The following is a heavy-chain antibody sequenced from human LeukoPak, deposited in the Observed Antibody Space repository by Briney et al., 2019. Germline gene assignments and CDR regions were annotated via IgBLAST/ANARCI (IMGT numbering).Heavy chain of an antibody. V-gene: IGHV4-59*12. J-gene: IGHJ4*02. D-gene: IGHD5-12*01. CDR2: IYYRGTT. CDR1: GDSIDSYY. CDR3: ARLPRYGGYDHFDY. Sequence: SETLSLTCTVSGDSIDSYYWSWIRQPPGKGLEWIGYIYYRGTTSYNPFLKSRVTISVDTSKNQFSLKLNSVTGADTAAYYCARLPRYGGYDHFDYWGQGILVIVSS.